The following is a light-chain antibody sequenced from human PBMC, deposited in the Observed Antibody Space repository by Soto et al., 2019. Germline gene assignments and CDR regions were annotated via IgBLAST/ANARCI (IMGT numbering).Light chain of an antibody. J-gene: IGLJ1*01. V-gene: IGLV2-8*01. CDR2: EVS. Sequence: QSALTQPPSASGSPGQSVTISCTGTSSDVGGYNSVSWYQHYPGRAPKLVIYEVSKRPSGVPDRFCGSKSGNTASLTVSALQAQDVSAYYRSSYASSNHFYIXGTVTKVTVL. CDR1: SSDVGGYNS. CDR3: SSYASSNHFYI.